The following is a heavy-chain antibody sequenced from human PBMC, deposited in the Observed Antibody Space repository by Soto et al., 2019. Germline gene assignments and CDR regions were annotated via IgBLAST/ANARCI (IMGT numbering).Heavy chain of an antibody. Sequence: SETLSLTCAVYGGSFSGHSWTWSRQSPGKGLEWIGDINHSGRVNYSPSLKSRVTISLDTSKNQFSLTLSAVTAADTAMYYCSTRAYDTNGYYRFDPWGQGTLVTVSS. CDR1: GGSFSGHS. J-gene: IGHJ5*01. CDR3: STRAYDTNGYYRFDP. D-gene: IGHD3-22*01. CDR2: INHSGRV. V-gene: IGHV4-34*01.